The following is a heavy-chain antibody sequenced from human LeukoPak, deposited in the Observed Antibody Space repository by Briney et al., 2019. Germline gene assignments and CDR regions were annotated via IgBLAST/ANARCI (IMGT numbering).Heavy chain of an antibody. D-gene: IGHD4-17*01. J-gene: IGHJ4*02. CDR2: IYYSGST. CDR3: ARVSPRQLYGDYVLSLDY. V-gene: IGHV4-59*01. Sequence: SETLSLTCTVSGGSISSYYWSWIRQPPGKGLEWIGYIYYSGSTNYNPSLKSRVTMSVDTSKNHFSLKLSSLTAADTAVYYCARVSPRQLYGDYVLSLDYWGQGTLVTVSS. CDR1: GGSISSYY.